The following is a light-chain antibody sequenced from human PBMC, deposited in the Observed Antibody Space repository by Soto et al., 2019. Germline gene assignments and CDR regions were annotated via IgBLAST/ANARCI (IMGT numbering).Light chain of an antibody. Sequence: QSALTQPASVSGSPGQSITISCSGTSSDIGSYDHVAWYQQFPGKSPKLMIYAVGDRPSGVSDRFSGSKSGITASLTISGLQTEDEADYYCSSHASTTSLHVFGTGTKVTVL. CDR3: SSHASTTSLHV. J-gene: IGLJ1*01. CDR2: AVG. CDR1: SSDIGSYDH. V-gene: IGLV2-14*03.